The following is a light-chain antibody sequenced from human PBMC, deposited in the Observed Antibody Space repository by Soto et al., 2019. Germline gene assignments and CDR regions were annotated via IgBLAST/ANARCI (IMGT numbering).Light chain of an antibody. CDR1: QSVNSN. CDR3: QEYNTWPWT. CDR2: GAS. J-gene: IGKJ1*01. V-gene: IGKV3-15*01. Sequence: TVLTQSPATLSVSPGERATLSCKASQSVNSNLAWYQQKLGQAPRFLIYGASTRATGIPDRFSGSGSGTEFILTISSLQSEDFEVYYCQEYNTWPWTFGQGTKVDIK.